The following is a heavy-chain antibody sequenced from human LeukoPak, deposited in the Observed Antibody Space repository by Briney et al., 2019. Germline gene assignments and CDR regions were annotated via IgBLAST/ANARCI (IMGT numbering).Heavy chain of an antibody. CDR3: ARDFSVRFWGSSSLLYDY. Sequence: ASVKVSCKASGYTFTGYYMHWVRQAPGQGLEWMGWINPNSGGTNYAQKFRGRVTMTRDTSISTAYMELSRLRSDDTAVYYCARDFSVRFWGSSSLLYDYWGQGTLVTVSS. J-gene: IGHJ4*02. D-gene: IGHD6-6*01. V-gene: IGHV1-2*02. CDR1: GYTFTGYY. CDR2: INPNSGGT.